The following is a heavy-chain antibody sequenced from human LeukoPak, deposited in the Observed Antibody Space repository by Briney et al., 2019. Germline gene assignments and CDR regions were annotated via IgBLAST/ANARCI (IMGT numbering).Heavy chain of an antibody. J-gene: IGHJ4*02. CDR2: INHSGST. Sequence: SETLPLTCAVYGGSFSGYYWGWIRQPPGKGLEWIGEINHSGSTNYNPSLKSRVTISVDTSKDQFSLNLSSVTAADTTVYYCASGSSGWSGDYYFDYWGQGTLVTVSS. D-gene: IGHD6-19*01. CDR3: ASGSSGWSGDYYFDY. CDR1: GGSFSGYY. V-gene: IGHV4-34*01.